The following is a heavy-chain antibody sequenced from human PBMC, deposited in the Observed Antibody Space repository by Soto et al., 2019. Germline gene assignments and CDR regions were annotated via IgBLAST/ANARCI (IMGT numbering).Heavy chain of an antibody. D-gene: IGHD2-2*01. V-gene: IGHV4-61*08. CDR1: GGSVSSEGYY. Sequence: QVQLQESGPGLVKPSETLSLTCAVSGGSVSSEGYYWSWIRQPPGKGVEWIGYIYHSGNTNYNPSLESRVTLSVDTSKNQFSLKLSSVTAADTAVYYCARDREYCGSTRCYWNFDFWGQGILVTVSS. CDR2: IYHSGNT. CDR3: ARDREYCGSTRCYWNFDF. J-gene: IGHJ4*02.